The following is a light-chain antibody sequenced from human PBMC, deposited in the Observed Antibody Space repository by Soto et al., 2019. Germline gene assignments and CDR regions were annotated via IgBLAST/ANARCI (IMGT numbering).Light chain of an antibody. Sequence: EIVLTQSPVTLSLSPGERATLSCRASQSVSSQLTWYQQKPGQAPRLLIYDASNRATGIPARFSGSGSGTGFTLTISSLEPEDCAVYYCQQRSSWPLTFGGGTKVEIK. V-gene: IGKV3-11*01. J-gene: IGKJ4*01. CDR1: QSVSSQ. CDR3: QQRSSWPLT. CDR2: DAS.